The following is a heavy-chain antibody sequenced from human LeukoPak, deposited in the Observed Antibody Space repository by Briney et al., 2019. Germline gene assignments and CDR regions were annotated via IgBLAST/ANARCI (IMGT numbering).Heavy chain of an antibody. CDR2: FDPEDGET. J-gene: IGHJ4*02. CDR3: ARAPWGSGSYVY. Sequence: GASVKVSCKVSGYTLTELSMHWVRQAPGKGLEWVGGFDPEDGETIYAQKFQGRVTMTEDTSTDTAYMELSSLRSEDTAVYYCARAPWGSGSYVYWGQGTLVTVSS. CDR1: GYTLTELS. V-gene: IGHV1-24*01. D-gene: IGHD3-10*01.